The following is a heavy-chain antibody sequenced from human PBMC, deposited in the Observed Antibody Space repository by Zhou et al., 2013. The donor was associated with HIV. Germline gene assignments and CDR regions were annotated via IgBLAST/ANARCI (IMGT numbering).Heavy chain of an antibody. CDR1: GYTFSSYG. D-gene: IGHD6-19*01. CDR2: ISSYTDTT. J-gene: IGHJ6*03. V-gene: IGHV1-18*01. Sequence: QIQLVQSAGEVKKPGASVKVSCTASGYTFSSYGVCWVRQAPGHGLEWMGWISSYTDTTKFAQNLQGRVSMTTDTSTATAYMELRSLRSDDTAVYYCARALSTRWIGGGFYYMDVWGKGTTVTVS. CDR3: ARALSTRWIGGGFYYMDV.